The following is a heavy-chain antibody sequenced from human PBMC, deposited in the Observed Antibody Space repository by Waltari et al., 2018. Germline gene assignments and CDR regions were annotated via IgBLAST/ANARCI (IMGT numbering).Heavy chain of an antibody. Sequence: QVQLVQSGAEVKKPGASVKVSCKASGYTFTGYYMHWVRQAPGQGLEWRGWINPNSGGTNYAQKFQGRVTMTRDTSISTAYKELSRLRSDDTAVDYCARGGEKLTYYYGMDVWGQGTTVTVSS. CDR3: ARGGEKLTYYYGMDV. CDR2: INPNSGGT. J-gene: IGHJ6*02. CDR1: GYTFTGYY. V-gene: IGHV1-2*02. D-gene: IGHD3-10*01.